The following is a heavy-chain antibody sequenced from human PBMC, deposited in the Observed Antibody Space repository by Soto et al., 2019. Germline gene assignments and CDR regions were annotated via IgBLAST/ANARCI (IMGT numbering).Heavy chain of an antibody. Sequence: QVQLVQSGAEEKKPGASVKVSCKASGYTFTNYAIHWVRQAPGQRLEWMGWVNADNGNTKYSKKFQGRVTIIRDTAARIAYMELSSLRSEDTAVYYCARTEEFWDVSGLDYWGQGTLVTVSS. V-gene: IGHV1-3*05. CDR1: GYTFTNYA. D-gene: IGHD1-26*01. J-gene: IGHJ4*02. CDR2: VNADNGNT. CDR3: ARTEEFWDVSGLDY.